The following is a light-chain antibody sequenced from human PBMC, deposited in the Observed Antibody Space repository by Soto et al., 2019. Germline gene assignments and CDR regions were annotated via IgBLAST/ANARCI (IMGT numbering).Light chain of an antibody. J-gene: IGKJ1*01. V-gene: IGKV3-20*01. CDR1: QTVRSR. CDR2: GAS. CDR3: QQYGSIPWT. Sequence: IVLTQSPATLSLSPGERATLSCRASQTVRSRLAWFQQKPGQAPRVLIYGASNRATGIPDRFSGSGSGTDFTLTISRLEPEDFAVYYCQQYGSIPWTFGQGTKVDIK.